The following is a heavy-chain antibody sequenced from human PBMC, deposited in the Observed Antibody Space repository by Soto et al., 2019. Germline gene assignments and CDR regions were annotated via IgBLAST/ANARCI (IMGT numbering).Heavy chain of an antibody. D-gene: IGHD2-8*01. V-gene: IGHV3-15*07. CDR3: TTDAQWGI. J-gene: IGHJ3*02. CDR1: GLTFINAW. CDR2: IKSKKDGGAT. Sequence: GGSLRLSCEASGLTFINAWMNWVRQAPGKGLEWVGRIKSKKDGGATEYTATVKDRFTISRDDSKDTLYLQMNSLKTEDTAVYYCTTDAQWGIWGQGTMVTVSS.